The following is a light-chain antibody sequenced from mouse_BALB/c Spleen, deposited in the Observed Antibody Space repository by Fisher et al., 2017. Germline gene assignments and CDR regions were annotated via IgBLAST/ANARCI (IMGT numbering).Light chain of an antibody. CDR1: SSVSY. Sequence: DIVLTQSPAIMSASPGEKVTMTCSASSSVSYMHWYQQKSGTSPKRWIYDTSKLASGVPGRFSGRGSGNSYSLTISSMEAEDVATYYCFQGSGYPFTFGSGTKLEI. V-gene: IGKV4-63*01. CDR2: DTS. CDR3: FQGSGYPFT. J-gene: IGKJ4*01.